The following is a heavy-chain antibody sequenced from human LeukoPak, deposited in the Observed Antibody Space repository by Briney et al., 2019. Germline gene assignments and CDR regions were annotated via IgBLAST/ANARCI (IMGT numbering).Heavy chain of an antibody. D-gene: IGHD6-6*01. Sequence: SETLSLTCAVYGGSFSGYYGSWIRQPPGKGLEWIGEINHSGSTNYNPSLKSRVTISVDTSKNQSSLKLSSVTAADTAVYYCARGRIAARPLNWFDPWGQGTLVTVSS. V-gene: IGHV4-34*01. CDR2: INHSGST. CDR1: GGSFSGYY. J-gene: IGHJ5*02. CDR3: ARGRIAARPLNWFDP.